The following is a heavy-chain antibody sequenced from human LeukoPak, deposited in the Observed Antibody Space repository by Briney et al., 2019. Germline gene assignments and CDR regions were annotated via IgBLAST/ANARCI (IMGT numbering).Heavy chain of an antibody. CDR1: GFTFSSHA. J-gene: IGHJ4*02. CDR3: ARDIYYYDSSGYYFPGGSDY. V-gene: IGHV3-30*04. CDR2: ISSDGSYK. D-gene: IGHD3-22*01. Sequence: GGSLRLSCAASGFTFSSHALHWVRQAPGKGLEWVAVISSDGSYKYYADSVKGRFTISRDNSKNTLYLQMNSLIPEDTAVYYCARDIYYYDSSGYYFPGGSDYWGQGTLVTVSS.